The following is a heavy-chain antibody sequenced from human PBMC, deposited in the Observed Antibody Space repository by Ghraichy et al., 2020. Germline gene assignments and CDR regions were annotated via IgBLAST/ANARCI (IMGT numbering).Heavy chain of an antibody. CDR1: GFTFSSYS. D-gene: IGHD6-13*01. V-gene: IGHV3-21*01. CDR3: APRIAAAGYFDY. Sequence: SCAASGFTFSSYSMNWVRQAPGKGLEWVSSISSSSSYIYYADSVKGRFTISRDNAKNSLYLQMNSLRAEDTAVYYCAPRIAAAGYFDYWGQGTLVTVSS. J-gene: IGHJ4*02. CDR2: ISSSSSYI.